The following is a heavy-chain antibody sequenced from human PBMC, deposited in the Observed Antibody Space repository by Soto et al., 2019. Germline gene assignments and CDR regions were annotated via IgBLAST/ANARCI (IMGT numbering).Heavy chain of an antibody. Sequence: SGTLSLNFTFSGGSISSYYWSWVWQPAGKGLEWIGRIYTSGSTNYNPSLKSRVTMSVDTSKNQFSLKLSSVTAADTAVYYCARDRKYCSSTSCSNWSDPWGQGTLVTVS. V-gene: IGHV4-4*07. CDR1: GGSISSYY. CDR2: IYTSGST. D-gene: IGHD2-2*01. CDR3: ARDRKYCSSTSCSNWSDP. J-gene: IGHJ5*02.